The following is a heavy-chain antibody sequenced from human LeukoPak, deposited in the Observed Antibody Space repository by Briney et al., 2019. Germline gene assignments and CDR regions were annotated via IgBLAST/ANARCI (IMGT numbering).Heavy chain of an antibody. D-gene: IGHD3-22*01. CDR1: GFTFSSYA. CDR3: ATTPYYDSSGYYYFDY. Sequence: PGGSLRLSCAASGFTFSSYAMSWVRQAPGKGLEWVSSISSSSSYIYYADSVKGRFTISRDNAKNSLYLQMNSLRAEDTAVYYCATTPYYDSSGYYYFDYWGQGTLVTVSS. CDR2: ISSSSSYI. V-gene: IGHV3-21*01. J-gene: IGHJ4*02.